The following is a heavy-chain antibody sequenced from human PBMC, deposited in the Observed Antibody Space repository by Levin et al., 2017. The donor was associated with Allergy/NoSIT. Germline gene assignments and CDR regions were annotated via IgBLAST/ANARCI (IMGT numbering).Heavy chain of an antibody. CDR1: GGSISSYY. J-gene: IGHJ3*02. CDR2: IYYSGST. D-gene: IGHD5-24*01. V-gene: IGHV4-59*08. CDR3: ARRKDGYHAFDI. Sequence: SETLSLTCTVSGGSISSYYWSWIRQPPGKGLEWIGYIYYSGSTNYNPSLKSRVTISVDTSKNQFSLKLSSVTAADTAVYYCARRKDGYHAFDIWGQGTMVTVSS.